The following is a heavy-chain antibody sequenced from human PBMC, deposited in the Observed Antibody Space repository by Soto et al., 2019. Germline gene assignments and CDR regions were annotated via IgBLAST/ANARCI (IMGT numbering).Heavy chain of an antibody. Sequence: GGSLRLSCAASGFTFSSYAMSWVRQAPGKGLEWVSAISGSGGSTYYADSVKGRFTISRDNSKNTLYLQMNSLGAEDTAVYYCAKDRYAGYSSSWYPYYFDYWGQGTLVTVSS. CDR3: AKDRYAGYSSSWYPYYFDY. D-gene: IGHD6-13*01. J-gene: IGHJ4*02. V-gene: IGHV3-23*01. CDR1: GFTFSSYA. CDR2: ISGSGGST.